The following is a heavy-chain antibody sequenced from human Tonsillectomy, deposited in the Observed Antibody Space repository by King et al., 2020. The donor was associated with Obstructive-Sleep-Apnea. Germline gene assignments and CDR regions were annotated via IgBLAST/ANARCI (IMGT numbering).Heavy chain of an antibody. CDR1: GFTFSSYG. V-gene: IGHV3-33*06. CDR3: SKGGYYDILTGYPRDLYYFDY. J-gene: IGHJ4*02. D-gene: IGHD3-9*01. CDR2: IWYDGSNK. Sequence: VQLVESGGGVVQPGRSLRLSCAASGFTFSSYGMHWVRQAPGKGLEWVAVIWYDGSNKYYADSVKGRFTISRDNSKNTLYLQMNSLRAEDTAVYYCSKGGYYDILTGYPRDLYYFDYWGQGTLVTVSS.